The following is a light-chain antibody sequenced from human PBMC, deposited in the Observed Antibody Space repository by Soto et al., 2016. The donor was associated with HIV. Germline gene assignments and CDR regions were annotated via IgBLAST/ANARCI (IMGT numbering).Light chain of an antibody. CDR1: NIGSKS. V-gene: IGLV3-21*03. CDR2: DDS. Sequence: SYVLTQPPSVSVAPGKTATITCGKNNIGSKSVNWYQQKAGQVPVLVVYDDSDRPSGISERFSGSNSGNTATLTINRVEAGDEADYYCQVWDTSSDHLYDFGTGTKVTVL. J-gene: IGLJ1*01. CDR3: QVWDTSSDHLYD.